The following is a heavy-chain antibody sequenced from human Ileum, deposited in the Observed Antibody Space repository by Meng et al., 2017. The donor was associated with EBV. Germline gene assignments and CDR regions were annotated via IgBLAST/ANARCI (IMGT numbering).Heavy chain of an antibody. V-gene: IGHV4-4*02. J-gene: IGHJ4*02. CDR3: AKNGEKYFEY. CDR2: MSDSGIT. Sequence: QGPLQESGPGLWNLSGTLSLTCAVSGGSISVINWWSWVRQSPEKGLEWIGEMSDSGITHYNPSLKSRVTISADKSNNQFSLKLTSVTSADTAVYFCAKNGEKYFEYWGQGTLVTVSS. CDR1: GGSISVINW.